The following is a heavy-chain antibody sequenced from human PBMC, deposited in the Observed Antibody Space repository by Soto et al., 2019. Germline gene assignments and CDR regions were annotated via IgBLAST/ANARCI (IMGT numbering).Heavy chain of an antibody. V-gene: IGHV1-2*02. CDR3: ARGAIYYYDSSGPEDV. Sequence: ASVKVSCKASGYTFTGYYMHWVRQAPGQGLEWMGWINPNSGGTNYAQKFQGRVTMTRDTSISTAYMELSRLRSDDTAVYYCARGAIYYYDSSGPEDVWAKGPRSPSP. D-gene: IGHD3-22*01. CDR2: INPNSGGT. CDR1: GYTFTGYY. J-gene: IGHJ6*02.